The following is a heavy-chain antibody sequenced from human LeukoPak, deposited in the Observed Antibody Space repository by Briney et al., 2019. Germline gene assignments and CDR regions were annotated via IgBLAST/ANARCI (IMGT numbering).Heavy chain of an antibody. Sequence: PSQTLSLTCTVSGGSISSGSYYWSWIRQPAGKGLEWIGRIYTSGSPNYNPSLKSRVTISVDTAKNQFSLKLSSVTAADTAVYYCARVRFLEWLTDYWGQGTLVTVSS. J-gene: IGHJ4*02. V-gene: IGHV4-61*02. CDR1: GGSISSGSYY. CDR2: IYTSGSP. CDR3: ARVRFLEWLTDY. D-gene: IGHD3-3*01.